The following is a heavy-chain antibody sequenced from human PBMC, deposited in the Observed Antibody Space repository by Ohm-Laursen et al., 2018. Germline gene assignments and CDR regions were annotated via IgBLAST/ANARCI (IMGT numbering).Heavy chain of an antibody. J-gene: IGHJ5*02. CDR2: IDWGDDK. CDR1: GFSLSTSGMC. D-gene: IGHD2-15*01. Sequence: PTQTLTLTHTFSGFSLSTSGMCVSWIRQPPGKALEWLVRIDWGDDKYYSTSLKTRLTISKDTSKNQVVLTMTNMDPVDTATYYCARIRCGYCSGGSCYWFDPWGQGTLVTVSS. CDR3: ARIRCGYCSGGSCYWFDP. V-gene: IGHV2-70*11.